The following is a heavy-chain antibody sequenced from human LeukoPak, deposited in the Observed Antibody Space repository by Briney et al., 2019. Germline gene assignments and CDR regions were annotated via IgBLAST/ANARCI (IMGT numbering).Heavy chain of an antibody. Sequence: SETLSLTCTVSGYSISSGYYWGWIRQPPGKGLEWIGSIYHGGSTYYNPSLKSRVTISVDTSKNQFSLKLSSVTAADTAVYYCARGEQWPFDYWGQGTLVTVSS. CDR2: IYHGGST. D-gene: IGHD6-19*01. V-gene: IGHV4-38-2*02. CDR1: GYSISSGYY. CDR3: ARGEQWPFDY. J-gene: IGHJ4*02.